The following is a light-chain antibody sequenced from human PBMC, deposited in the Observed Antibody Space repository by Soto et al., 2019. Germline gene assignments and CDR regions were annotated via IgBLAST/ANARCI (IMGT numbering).Light chain of an antibody. CDR1: QSVSSY. V-gene: IGKV3-11*01. CDR3: QQRSNWPPALT. Sequence: EIVLTQSPATLSLSPGERATLSCRASQSVSSYLAWYQQKPGQAPRLLIYDASNRATGIPARFSGSGSGTDFTLTISSLEPEDFAVYYCQQRSNWPPALTFGGGT. CDR2: DAS. J-gene: IGKJ4*01.